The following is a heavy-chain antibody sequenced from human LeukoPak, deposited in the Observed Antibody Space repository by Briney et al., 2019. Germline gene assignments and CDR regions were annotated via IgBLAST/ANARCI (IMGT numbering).Heavy chain of an antibody. J-gene: IGHJ6*02. CDR2: ISSSSSYI. D-gene: IGHD3-9*01. CDR3: ARIPKGGYDILTGYFAEDV. Sequence: GGSLRLSCAASGFTFSSYSMNWVRQAPGKGLEWVSSISSSSSYIYYADSVKGRFTISRDNAKNSLYLQMNSLRAEDTAVYYCARIPKGGYDILTGYFAEDVWGQGTTVTVSS. CDR1: GFTFSSYS. V-gene: IGHV3-21*01.